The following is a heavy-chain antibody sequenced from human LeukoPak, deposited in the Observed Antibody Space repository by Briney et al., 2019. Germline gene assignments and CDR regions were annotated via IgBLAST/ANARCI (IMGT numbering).Heavy chain of an antibody. CDR1: GGTFSSYA. D-gene: IGHD3-9*01. V-gene: IGHV1-69*01. CDR3: ATAPNYDILTGPDY. J-gene: IGHJ4*02. CDR2: IIPIFGTA. Sequence: SVKVSCKASGGTFSSYAISWVRQAPGQGLEWMGGIIPIFGTANYAQKFQGRVTITADESTSTAYMELSSLRSEDTAVYYCATAPNYDILTGPDYWGQGTLVTVSS.